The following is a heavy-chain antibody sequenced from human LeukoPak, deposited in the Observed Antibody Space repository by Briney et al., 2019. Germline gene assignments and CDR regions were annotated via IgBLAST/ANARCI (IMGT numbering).Heavy chain of an antibody. CDR1: GFTFSSYG. CDR3: AKDEPAEYSSSSLDY. Sequence: GRSLRLSCAASGFTFSSYGMHWVRQAPGKGLEWVAVISYDGSNKYYADSVKGRFTISRDNSKNTLYLQMNSLRAEDTAVYYCAKDEPAEYSSSSLDYWGQGTLVTVSS. D-gene: IGHD6-6*01. J-gene: IGHJ4*02. V-gene: IGHV3-30*18. CDR2: ISYDGSNK.